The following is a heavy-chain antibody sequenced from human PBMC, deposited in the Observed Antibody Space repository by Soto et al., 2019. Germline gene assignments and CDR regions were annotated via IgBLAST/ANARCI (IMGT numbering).Heavy chain of an antibody. CDR1: GGSISSDDYY. V-gene: IGHV4-30-4*01. Sequence: SETLSLTCTVSGGSISSDDYYWSWDRTAPGRGLEWIGYIHSSGSIYYNPSLKSRATMSIDTAGNQFSLKVSSVTVADTAVYYCARDLDGLHDDTSGPFPRPGWGQGTLVTVSS. D-gene: IGHD3-22*01. CDR2: IHSSGSI. J-gene: IGHJ1*01. CDR3: ARDLDGLHDDTSGPFPRPG.